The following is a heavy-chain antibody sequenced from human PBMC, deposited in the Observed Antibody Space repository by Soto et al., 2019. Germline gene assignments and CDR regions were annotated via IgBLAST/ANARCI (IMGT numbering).Heavy chain of an antibody. V-gene: IGHV3-7*05. J-gene: IGHJ4*02. CDR1: GFSFSDYW. D-gene: IGHD6-19*01. CDR2: VKQDGSEK. Sequence: EVQLVESGGDLVQPGGSLRVSCETSGFSFSDYWMSWVRQSPGKGMEWVANVKQDGSEKNYVDPVKGRFSISRDNARKSVYLQMNSLRGEDTAVYHCAAGRWMVRYWGQGTLVTVSS. CDR3: AAGRWMVRY.